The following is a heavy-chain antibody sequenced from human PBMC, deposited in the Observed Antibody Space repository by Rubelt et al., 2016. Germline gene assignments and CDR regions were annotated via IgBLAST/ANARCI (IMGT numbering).Heavy chain of an antibody. J-gene: IGHJ4*02. V-gene: IGHV3-33*08. D-gene: IGHD2-15*01. CDR2: IQFDGAAT. CDR3: ARASCAGGNCFPDDY. CDR1: GFTFSSYA. Sequence: GGGVFQPGRSLRLSCAASGFTFSSYAMHWVRQAPGTGLEWLTVIQFDGAATYYAESVKGRFAISRDNSKNTLFLQVNSLRPEDTAVYYCARASCAGGNCFPDDYWGQGTLVTISS.